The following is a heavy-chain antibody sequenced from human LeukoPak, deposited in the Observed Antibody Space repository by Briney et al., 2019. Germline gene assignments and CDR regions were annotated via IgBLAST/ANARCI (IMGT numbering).Heavy chain of an antibody. CDR3: AKRGLPSTKDLDLVGATYGTYAY. CDR2: ISASSGSI. V-gene: IGHV3-23*01. CDR1: GFTFSSYA. Sequence: GGSLRLSCAASGFTFSSYAMRWVRQAPGKGLEWVSTISASSGSIYYADSVKGRFTISRDNSKNTLYLQMNSLRAEDTAVYYCAKRGLPSTKDLDLVGATYGTYAYWGQGTLVTVSS. D-gene: IGHD1-26*01. J-gene: IGHJ4*02.